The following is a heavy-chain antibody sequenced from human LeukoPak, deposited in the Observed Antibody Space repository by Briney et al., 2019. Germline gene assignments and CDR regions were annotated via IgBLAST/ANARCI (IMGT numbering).Heavy chain of an antibody. V-gene: IGHV3-23*01. CDR3: AKGRLVAGTEDYFDY. Sequence: GGSLRLSCAASGFTFSSYAMSWVRQAPGKGLEWVSAISGSGGSTYYADSVKGRFTISRDNSKNTLYLQMNGLRAEDTAVYYCAKGRLVAGTEDYFDYWGQGTLVTVSS. D-gene: IGHD6-19*01. CDR1: GFTFSSYA. CDR2: ISGSGGST. J-gene: IGHJ4*02.